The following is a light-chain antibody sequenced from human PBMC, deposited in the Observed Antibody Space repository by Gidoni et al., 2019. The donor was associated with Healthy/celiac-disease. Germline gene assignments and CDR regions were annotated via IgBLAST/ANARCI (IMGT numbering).Light chain of an antibody. CDR1: QSVLDSSNNKNY. Sequence: IVMTRLPHSLAVSLGERATINCKSSQSVLDSSNNKNYLAWYQQKPGQPPKLLIYWASTRESGVPDRFSGSGSGTDFTLTISSLQAEDVAVYYCQQYYSTLWTFGQGTKVEIK. CDR3: QQYYSTLWT. V-gene: IGKV4-1*01. J-gene: IGKJ1*01. CDR2: WAS.